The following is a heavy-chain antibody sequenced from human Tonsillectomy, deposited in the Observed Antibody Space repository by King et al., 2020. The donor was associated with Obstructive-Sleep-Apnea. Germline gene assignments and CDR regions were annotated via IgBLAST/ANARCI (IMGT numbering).Heavy chain of an antibody. V-gene: IGHV3-9*01. CDR1: GFTFDNYV. J-gene: IGHJ4*02. CDR2: ISWNSGSI. CDR3: TKDKGDF. Sequence: DVQLVESGGGLVQPGRSLRLSCAASGFTFDNYVMHWVRQAPGRGLEWVSSISWNSGSIGYADSVKGRFTVSRDNAKHSLFLQMNSLRREDTALYYCTKDKGDFWGQGTLVTVSS.